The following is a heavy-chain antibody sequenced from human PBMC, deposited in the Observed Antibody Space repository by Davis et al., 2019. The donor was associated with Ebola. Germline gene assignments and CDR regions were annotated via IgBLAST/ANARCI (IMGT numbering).Heavy chain of an antibody. CDR1: GGTFSSHA. D-gene: IGHD6-13*01. Sequence: SVTVSCMASGGTFSSHAVSWVRQAPGQGLEWMGGIISILGATNYAQSFQGRVTITADESTSTAYMELTSLRSDDTAVYYCARSLSSTFVGWFDPWGQGTLVTVSS. J-gene: IGHJ5*02. V-gene: IGHV1-69*13. CDR3: ARSLSSTFVGWFDP. CDR2: IISILGAT.